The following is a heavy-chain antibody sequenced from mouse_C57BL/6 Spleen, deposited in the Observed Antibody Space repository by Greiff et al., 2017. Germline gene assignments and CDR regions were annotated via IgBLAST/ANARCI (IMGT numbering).Heavy chain of an antibody. J-gene: IGHJ1*03. D-gene: IGHD1-1*01. V-gene: IGHV1-85*01. CDR2: IYPRDGST. Sequence: QVQLKQSGPELVKPGASVKLSCKASGYTFTSYDINWVKQRPGQGLEWIGWIYPRDGSTKYNEKFKGKATLTVDTSSSTAYMELHSLTSEDSAVYFCAREDGSSDWYFDVWGTGTTVTVSS. CDR1: GYTFTSYD. CDR3: AREDGSSDWYFDV.